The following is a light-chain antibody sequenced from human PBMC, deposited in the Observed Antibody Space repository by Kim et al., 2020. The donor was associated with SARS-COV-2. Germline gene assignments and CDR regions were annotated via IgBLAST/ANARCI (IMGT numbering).Light chain of an antibody. CDR2: DAS. CDR1: ESVSGW. CDR3: QQYGSYSRT. J-gene: IGKJ1*01. Sequence: IQMTQSPSTLSASVGDRVTITCRASESVSGWVAWYQQKPGKAPNVLIFDASTLYNGVPSRFSGSGSGTEFTLTISSLQPDDVATYYGQQYGSYSRTFGQGTKVDIK. V-gene: IGKV1-5*01.